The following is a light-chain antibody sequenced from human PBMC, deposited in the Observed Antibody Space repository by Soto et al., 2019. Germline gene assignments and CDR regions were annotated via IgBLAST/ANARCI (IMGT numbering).Light chain of an antibody. J-gene: IGKJ5*01. CDR3: QQYSNLIT. CDR1: QDVSNY. CDR2: DAS. V-gene: IGKV1-33*01. Sequence: EIQMTQSPSTLSASVGDRVTITCHASQDVSNYLNWYQQKLGKAPKLLIYDASNLETGVPSRFSGSGSGTYFSFTISSLQPEDFATYYCQQYSNLITFGQGTRLEIK.